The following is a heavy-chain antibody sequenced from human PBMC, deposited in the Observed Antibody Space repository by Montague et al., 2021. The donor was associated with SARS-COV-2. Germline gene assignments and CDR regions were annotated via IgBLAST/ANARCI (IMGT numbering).Heavy chain of an antibody. CDR2: INHSGST. CDR3: ARERYFFSLTRGSTWFDP. Sequence: SETLSLTCTVSGGSISSSSYYWGWIRQPPGKGLEWIGEINHSGSTNYNPSLKSRVTISVDTSKNQFSLKLSSVTAADTAMYYCARERYFFSLTRGSTWFDPWGQGTLVTVSS. CDR1: GGSISSSSYY. V-gene: IGHV4-39*07. D-gene: IGHD3-9*01. J-gene: IGHJ5*02.